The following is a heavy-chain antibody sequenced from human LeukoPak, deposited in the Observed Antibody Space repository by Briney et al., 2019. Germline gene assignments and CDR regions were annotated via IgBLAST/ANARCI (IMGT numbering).Heavy chain of an antibody. Sequence: GGSLRLSCAASGFTFSSYAMSWVRQAPGKGLEWVSAISGSGGSTYYADSVKGRFTISRDNSKNTLYLQMNSLRAEDTAVYYCAKGTYDILTGGSDCWGQGTLVTVSS. CDR1: GFTFSSYA. CDR3: AKGTYDILTGGSDC. CDR2: ISGSGGST. D-gene: IGHD3-9*01. J-gene: IGHJ4*02. V-gene: IGHV3-23*01.